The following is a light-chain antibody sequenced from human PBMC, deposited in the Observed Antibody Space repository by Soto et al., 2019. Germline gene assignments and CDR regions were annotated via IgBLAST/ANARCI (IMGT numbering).Light chain of an antibody. Sequence: QSALTQPPSASGTPGQRVTISCSGSSSNIGSNTVNWYQQLPGTAPKLLIYSNNQRPSGVPDRFSGSKSGTSASLAISGLQSEDEADYYCAAWDDSLNGVVYGGGTKVPVL. CDR1: SSNIGSNT. V-gene: IGLV1-44*01. CDR3: AAWDDSLNGVV. J-gene: IGLJ2*01. CDR2: SNN.